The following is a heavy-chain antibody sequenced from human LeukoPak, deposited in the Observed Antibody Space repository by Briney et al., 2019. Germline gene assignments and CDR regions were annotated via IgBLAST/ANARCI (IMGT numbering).Heavy chain of an antibody. J-gene: IGHJ4*02. D-gene: IGHD1-26*01. V-gene: IGHV1-18*01. CDR3: ARDPGSGSYRFDC. Sequence: ASVKVSCKASGDTFTNSGIGWVRQAPGQGLEWMGWINTYTGNTYYAENLQARVTMTTDTSTSTAYMELRSLRSDDTAVYYCARDPGSGSYRFDCWGQGTLVTVSS. CDR1: GDTFTNSG. CDR2: INTYTGNT.